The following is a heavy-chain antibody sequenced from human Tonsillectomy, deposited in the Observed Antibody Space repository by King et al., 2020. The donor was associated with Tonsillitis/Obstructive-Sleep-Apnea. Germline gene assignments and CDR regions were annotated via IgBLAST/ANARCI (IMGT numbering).Heavy chain of an antibody. V-gene: IGHV2-5*02. D-gene: IGHD1-26*01. CDR1: GFSLSTSGVG. J-gene: IGHJ6*03. CDR2: IYWDDNK. Sequence: TLKESGPTLVKPTQTLTLTCTFSGFSLSTSGVGVGWIRQPPGKALEWLALIYWDDNKRYSPSLKSRLTITKDTSKNQVVLTMTNMNPVDTATYYCAHTFDGANFYYYMDVWGKGATVTVSS. CDR3: AHTFDGANFYYYMDV.